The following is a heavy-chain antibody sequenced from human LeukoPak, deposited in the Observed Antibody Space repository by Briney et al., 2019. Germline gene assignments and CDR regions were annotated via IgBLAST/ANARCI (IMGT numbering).Heavy chain of an antibody. Sequence: PGGSLRLSCAASGFTFSSYGIHWVRQAPGKGLEWVAFLRYDGSDKYYADSVKGRFTISRDNSKNTLYLQMNSLRAEDTALYYCAKRDGYNSNPLKDWGQGTLVTVSS. CDR2: LRYDGSDK. D-gene: IGHD5-24*01. CDR1: GFTFSSYG. CDR3: AKRDGYNSNPLKD. V-gene: IGHV3-30*02. J-gene: IGHJ4*02.